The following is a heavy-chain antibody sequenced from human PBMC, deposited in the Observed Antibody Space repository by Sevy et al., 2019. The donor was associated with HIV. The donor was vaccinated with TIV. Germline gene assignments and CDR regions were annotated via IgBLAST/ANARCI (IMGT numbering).Heavy chain of an antibody. Sequence: GESLKISCKGSGYSFTSYWIGWVRQMPGKGLEWMGIIYPVDPDTRYTPSFQGQATISADKPISPAYLQGSSLKASDTAMYYCARLRSDVDCGGDCYSWGWFDPWGQGTLVTVSS. V-gene: IGHV5-51*04. D-gene: IGHD2-21*02. J-gene: IGHJ5*02. CDR1: GYSFTSYW. CDR2: IYPVDPDT. CDR3: ARLRSDVDCGGDCYSWGWFDP.